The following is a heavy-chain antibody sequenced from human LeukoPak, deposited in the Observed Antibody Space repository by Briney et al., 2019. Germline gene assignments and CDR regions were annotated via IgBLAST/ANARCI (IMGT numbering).Heavy chain of an antibody. CDR3: AKDEATSGGGLAS. V-gene: IGHV3-23*01. CDR2: MYTGGTT. D-gene: IGHD3-16*01. CDR1: GFTFSSYA. J-gene: IGHJ4*02. Sequence: PGGSLRLSCAASGFTFSSYAMSWVRQAPGKGLEWVSAMYTGGTTYYADSVKGRFTIYRDNSKNTLYLQMSSLRAEDTAVYYCAKDEATSGGGLASWGQGTLVSDSS.